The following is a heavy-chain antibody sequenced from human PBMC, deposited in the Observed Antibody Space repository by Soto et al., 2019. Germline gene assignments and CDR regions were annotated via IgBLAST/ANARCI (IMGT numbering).Heavy chain of an antibody. CDR3: ARVYYQDSSGYYESPWFDP. J-gene: IGHJ5*02. CDR2: IKQDGSEK. D-gene: IGHD3-22*01. Sequence: PGGSLRLSCAASGFTFSSYWMSWVRQAPGKGLEWVANIKQDGSEKYYVDSVKGRFTISRDNAKNSLYLQMNSLRAEDTAVYYCARVYYQDSSGYYESPWFDPWGQGTLVTVSS. V-gene: IGHV3-7*05. CDR1: GFTFSSYW.